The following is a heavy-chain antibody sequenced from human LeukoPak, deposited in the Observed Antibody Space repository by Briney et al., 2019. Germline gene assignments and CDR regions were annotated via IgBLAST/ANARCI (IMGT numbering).Heavy chain of an antibody. D-gene: IGHD1-20*01. Sequence: PSQTLSLTCTVSGGSISSSRYYWGWLRDPPGKGWEWSGSIYYSGSTYYNTSLKSRVTISVDTSKNQFSLKLSSVTAADTAVYYCARIGYNWNDGASFDYWGQGTLVTVSS. V-gene: IGHV4-39*01. CDR2: IYYSGST. CDR3: ARIGYNWNDGASFDY. CDR1: GGSISSSRYY. J-gene: IGHJ4*02.